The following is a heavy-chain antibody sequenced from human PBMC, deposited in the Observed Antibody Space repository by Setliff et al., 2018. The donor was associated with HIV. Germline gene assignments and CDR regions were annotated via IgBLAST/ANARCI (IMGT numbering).Heavy chain of an antibody. D-gene: IGHD3-22*01. CDR3: TRAAGPNTGSNYYYGLDY. V-gene: IGHV1-18*01. CDR2: ISGYNGKT. CDR1: GYAFTMYG. J-gene: IGHJ4*02. Sequence: ASVKVSCKASGYAFTMYGITWVRQAPGQGLEWMGWISGYNGKTNYAQNFQGRVTMTTDTSTSTAYMEVRSLKTEDTAVYYCTRAAGPNTGSNYYYGLDYWGQGTLVTVSS.